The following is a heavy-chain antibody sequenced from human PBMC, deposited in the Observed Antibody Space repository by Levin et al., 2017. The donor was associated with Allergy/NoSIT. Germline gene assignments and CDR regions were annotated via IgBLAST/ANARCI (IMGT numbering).Heavy chain of an antibody. J-gene: IGHJ4*02. CDR3: AKRNYDILTGYENFDY. Sequence: LSLTCAASGFTFSSYGMHWVRQAPGKGLEWVAVISYDGSNKYYADSVKGRFTISRDNSKNTLYLQMNSLRAEDTAVYYCAKRNYDILTGYENFDYWGQGTLVTVSS. D-gene: IGHD3-9*01. V-gene: IGHV3-30*18. CDR1: GFTFSSYG. CDR2: ISYDGSNK.